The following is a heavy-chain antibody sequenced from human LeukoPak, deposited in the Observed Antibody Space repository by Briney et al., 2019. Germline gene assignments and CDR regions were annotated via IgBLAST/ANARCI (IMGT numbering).Heavy chain of an antibody. J-gene: IGHJ4*02. Sequence: SETLSLTCTVSGGSISSYYWSWIRQPAGKGLVWIGRIYTSGSTNYNPSLKSRVTMSVDTSKNQFSLKLSSVTAADTAVYYCARDAPYSSGWYYFDYWGQGTLVTVSS. D-gene: IGHD6-19*01. V-gene: IGHV4-4*07. CDR2: IYTSGST. CDR3: ARDAPYSSGWYYFDY. CDR1: GGSISSYY.